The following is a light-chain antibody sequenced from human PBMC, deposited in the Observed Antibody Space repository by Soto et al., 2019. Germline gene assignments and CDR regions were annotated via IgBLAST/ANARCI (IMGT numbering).Light chain of an antibody. V-gene: IGLV3-21*02. CDR2: DDN. J-gene: IGLJ2*01. Sequence: SYELTQPPSVSVAPGQTARITCGGNNIGNTGVHWYQQKPGQAPVLVVYDDNDRPSGIPERFSGSNSGNTATLTINRVEAGDEADFYCPLWDSSTDHVVFGGGTKVTVL. CDR3: PLWDSSTDHVV. CDR1: NIGNTG.